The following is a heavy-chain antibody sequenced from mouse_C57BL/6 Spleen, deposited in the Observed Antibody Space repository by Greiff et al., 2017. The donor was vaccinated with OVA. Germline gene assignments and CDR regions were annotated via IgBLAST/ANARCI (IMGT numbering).Heavy chain of an antibody. CDR2: IWGGGST. J-gene: IGHJ4*01. D-gene: IGHD1-1*01. CDR1: GFSLTSYG. CDR3: AKHNYYGYAMDY. V-gene: IGHV2-9*01. Sequence: QVKLMESGPGLVAPSQCLSISCTVSGFSLTSYGVDWVRQPPGKGLEWLGVIWGGGSTNYNSALMSSLSISTEYSKSQVFLKMNSLQTDDTAMYDCAKHNYYGYAMDYWGQGTSVTVSA.